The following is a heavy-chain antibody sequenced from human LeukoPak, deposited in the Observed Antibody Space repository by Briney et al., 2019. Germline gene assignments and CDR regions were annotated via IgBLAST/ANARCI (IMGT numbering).Heavy chain of an antibody. Sequence: GGSLRLSCAASGFTFSSYEMSWVRQAPGKGLEWVSAISGSGGSTYCADSVKGRFTISRDNSKNTLYLQMNSLRAEDTAVYYCAKDIKWSGSGSYDYWGQGTLVTVSS. CDR2: ISGSGGST. J-gene: IGHJ4*02. D-gene: IGHD3-10*01. CDR3: AKDIKWSGSGSYDY. CDR1: GFTFSSYE. V-gene: IGHV3-23*01.